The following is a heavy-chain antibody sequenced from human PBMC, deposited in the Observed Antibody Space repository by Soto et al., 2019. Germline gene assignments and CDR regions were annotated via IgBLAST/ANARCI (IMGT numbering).Heavy chain of an antibody. V-gene: IGHV1-18*01. D-gene: IGHD2-15*01. J-gene: IGHJ4*02. CDR1: GYTFTNYG. CDR2: INTSNDNK. CDR3: ARDPGAASIDC. Sequence: ASVKVSCKASGYTFTNYGISWVRQAPGEGLEWVGWINTSNDNKLYAQKLQGRLTLTTDTSTSTAYMDLTTLRSDDTAVYFCARDPGAASIDCWAQGTLVTVSS.